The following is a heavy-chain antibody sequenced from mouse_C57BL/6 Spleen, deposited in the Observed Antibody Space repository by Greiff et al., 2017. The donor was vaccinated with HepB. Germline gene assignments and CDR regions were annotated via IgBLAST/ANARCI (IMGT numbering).Heavy chain of an antibody. CDR1: GFSFNTYA. V-gene: IGHV10-1*01. J-gene: IGHJ4*01. CDR3: VRQDYYGSYYAMDY. D-gene: IGHD1-1*01. CDR2: IRSKSNNYAT. Sequence: EVQLVESGGGLVQPKGSLKLSCAASGFSFNTYAMNWVRQAPGKGLEWVARIRSKSNNYATYYADSVKDRFTISRDDSESMLYLQMNNLKTEDTAMYYCVRQDYYGSYYAMDYWGQGTSVTVSS.